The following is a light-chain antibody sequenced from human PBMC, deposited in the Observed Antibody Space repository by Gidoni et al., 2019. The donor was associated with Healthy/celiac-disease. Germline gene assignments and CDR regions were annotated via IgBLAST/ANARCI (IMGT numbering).Light chain of an antibody. CDR3: QQYGSSFWT. CDR2: GAA. J-gene: IGKJ1*01. V-gene: IGKV3-20*01. CDR1: QSVSSSY. Sequence: EIVLTQSPGTLSLSPGERVTLSCSASQSVSSSYLAWYQQKPGQAPRLLIYGAASRATGIPDRFSGSGSGTDFTLTISRLEPEDFGVYYCQQYGSSFWTFGQGTKVEIK.